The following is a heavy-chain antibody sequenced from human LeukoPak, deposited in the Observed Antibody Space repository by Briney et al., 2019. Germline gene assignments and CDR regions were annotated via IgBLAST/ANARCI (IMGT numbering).Heavy chain of an antibody. J-gene: IGHJ4*02. CDR3: ARCRMPRGYFDY. Sequence: ASVKVSCKASGYTFTSYYMHWVRQAPGQGLEWMGIINPSGGSTSYAQKFQGRVTMTRDTSTNTVYMELSSLRSEDTAVYYCARCRMPRGYFDYWGQGTLVTVSS. CDR2: INPSGGST. D-gene: IGHD3-10*01. V-gene: IGHV1-46*01. CDR1: GYTFTSYY.